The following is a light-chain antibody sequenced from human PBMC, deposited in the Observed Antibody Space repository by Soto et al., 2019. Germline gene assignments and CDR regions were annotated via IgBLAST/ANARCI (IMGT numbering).Light chain of an antibody. V-gene: IGLV1-40*01. J-gene: IGLJ3*02. Sequence: QSALTQPPSVSGAPGQRVTISCTGTNSNIGADYDVHWYQHLPGTAPKLLLYANNNRPSGVPDRFSGSRSGPSASLAITGLQADDEADYFCQSYDTTLSGWVFGGGTKVTVL. CDR1: NSNIGADYD. CDR2: ANN. CDR3: QSYDTTLSGWV.